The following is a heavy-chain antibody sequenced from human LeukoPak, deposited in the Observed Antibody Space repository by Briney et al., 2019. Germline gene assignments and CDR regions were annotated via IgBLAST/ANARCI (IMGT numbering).Heavy chain of an antibody. CDR2: VKGDGRTT. J-gene: IGHJ4*02. V-gene: IGHV3-74*01. CDR1: GLTFSDFW. D-gene: IGHD5-18*01. Sequence: GGSLRLSCAASGLTFSDFWMHWVRQPPGKGLVWVALVKGDGRTTIYADFVKGRFTISRGNAKNTLYLQMNSLRADDSGVYYCATGHRYGYDYWGQGVLVTVSS. CDR3: ATGHRYGYDY.